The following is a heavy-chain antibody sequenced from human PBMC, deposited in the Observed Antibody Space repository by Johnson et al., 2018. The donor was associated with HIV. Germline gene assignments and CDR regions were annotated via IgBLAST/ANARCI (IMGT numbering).Heavy chain of an antibody. Sequence: VQLVESGGGLVQPGGSLRLSCAASGFTVSSNYMSWVRQAPGKGLESVSVVYSGGTTHYADSVKGRSTISRDNSKNTLYLQMNSLRAEDTAVYYCARGNDYSNYGAFDIWGQGTMVTVSS. V-gene: IGHV3-66*02. D-gene: IGHD4-11*01. J-gene: IGHJ3*02. CDR3: ARGNDYSNYGAFDI. CDR2: VYSGGTT. CDR1: GFTVSSNY.